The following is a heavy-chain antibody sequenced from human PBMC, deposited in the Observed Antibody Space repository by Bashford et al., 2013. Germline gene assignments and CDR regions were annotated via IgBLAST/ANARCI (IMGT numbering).Heavy chain of an antibody. J-gene: IGHJ4*02. D-gene: IGHD4-23*01. CDR1: GFAFDEYA. V-gene: IGHV3-9*01. CDR2: VSWNHGVI. Sequence: HSGGSLRLSCVGSGFAFDEYAMHWVRQAPGKGLEWLSGVSWNHGVIGYADSVKGRFTISRDNAKNSLYLQLNNLRVGDTAFYYCVKDHRKISTPRSRAAWGQGIRGHRLL. CDR3: VKDHRKISTPRSRAA.